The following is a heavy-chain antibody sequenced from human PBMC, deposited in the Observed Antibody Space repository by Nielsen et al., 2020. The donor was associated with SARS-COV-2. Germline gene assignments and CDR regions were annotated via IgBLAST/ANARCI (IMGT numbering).Heavy chain of an antibody. V-gene: IGHV3-30*03. CDR2: ISYDAVNV. J-gene: IGHJ6*03. CDR3: ARGGVPSTRSHYSYYYMDV. Sequence: GGSLRLSCAASKFTFSTYGMHWVRQTPGKGLEWVAVISYDAVNVDYADSVKGRFTISRDNSKNRLYLQMHSLRHGDTAVYYCARGGVPSTRSHYSYYYMDVWCKGTTVTVSS. CDR1: KFTFSTYG. D-gene: IGHD3-10*01.